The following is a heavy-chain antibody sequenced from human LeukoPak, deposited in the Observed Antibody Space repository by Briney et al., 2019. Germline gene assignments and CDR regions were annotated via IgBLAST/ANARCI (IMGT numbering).Heavy chain of an antibody. CDR3: ARGRGGLT. J-gene: IGHJ5*02. D-gene: IGHD3-16*01. CDR1: GGSISSSSYY. V-gene: IGHV4-39*07. Sequence: PSETLSLTCTVSGGSISSSSYYWGWIRQPPGKGLEWIGSIYYSGSTYYNPSLKSRVTISVDTSKNQFSLKLSSVTAADTAVYYCARGRGGLTWGQGTLVTVSS. CDR2: IYYSGST.